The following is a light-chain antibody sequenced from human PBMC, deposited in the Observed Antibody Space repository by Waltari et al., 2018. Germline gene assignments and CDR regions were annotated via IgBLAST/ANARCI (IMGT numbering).Light chain of an antibody. CDR1: SSNIGNNY. J-gene: IGLJ7*01. Sequence: QSVLTQPPSVSAAPGQRVTISCSGGSSNIGNNYVSWYRQFPGTAPKPLIYENTERPSGIPGRFSGSKSGTSATLDITGLRAGDEADYYCGTWDSSLSGAVFGGGTHLTVL. V-gene: IGLV1-51*02. CDR3: GTWDSSLSGAV. CDR2: ENT.